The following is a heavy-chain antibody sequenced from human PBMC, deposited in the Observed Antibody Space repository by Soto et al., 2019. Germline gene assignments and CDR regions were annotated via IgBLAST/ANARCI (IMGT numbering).Heavy chain of an antibody. CDR1: GGSISSSNW. Sequence: PSEALSLTCTVSGGSISSSNWWSWVRQPPGKGLEWIGEIYHSGSTNYNPSLKSRVTISVDKSKNQFSLKLSSVTAADTAVYYCAGCRDYGDFNWFDPWGQGTLVTVSS. D-gene: IGHD4-17*01. CDR2: IYHSGST. J-gene: IGHJ5*02. V-gene: IGHV4-4*02. CDR3: AGCRDYGDFNWFDP.